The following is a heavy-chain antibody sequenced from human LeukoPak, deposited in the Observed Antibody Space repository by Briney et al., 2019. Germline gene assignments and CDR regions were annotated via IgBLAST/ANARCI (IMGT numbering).Heavy chain of an antibody. J-gene: IGHJ6*02. Sequence: GGSLRLSCAASGFTFSSYWMSWVRQAPGKGLEWVANIKQDESEKYYVDSVKGRFTISRDNAKNSLYLQMNSLRAEDTAVYYCARAQTRLQFYYYYGMDVWGQGTTVTVSS. V-gene: IGHV3-7*01. CDR1: GFTFSSYW. D-gene: IGHD4-11*01. CDR2: IKQDESEK. CDR3: ARAQTRLQFYYYYGMDV.